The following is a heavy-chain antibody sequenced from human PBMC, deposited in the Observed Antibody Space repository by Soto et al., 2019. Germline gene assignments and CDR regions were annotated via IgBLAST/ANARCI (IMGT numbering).Heavy chain of an antibody. D-gene: IGHD6-6*01. CDR2: ITAYNGNP. Sequence: GASVKVSCKASGYSFSTYGISWVRQAPGQGLEWMGWITAYNGNPNYAPILQGRVTMTTDTSTSTAYLALRHLRSDDPAVYYCRGAGETGSSPSNKVGDYWGQGTQAPVSS. CDR1: GYSFSTYG. V-gene: IGHV1-18*01. CDR3: RGAGETGSSPSNKVGDY. J-gene: IGHJ4*02.